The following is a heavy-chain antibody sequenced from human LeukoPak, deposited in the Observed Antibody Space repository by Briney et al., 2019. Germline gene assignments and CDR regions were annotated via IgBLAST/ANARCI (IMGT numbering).Heavy chain of an antibody. D-gene: IGHD6-19*01. Sequence: PGESLKISCKGSGYSFTSYWIGWVRQMPGEGLEWMGIIYPGDSDTRYSPSFQGQVTISADKSISTAYLQWSSLKASDTAMPYCARQGWGIAVAGTTYYMDVWGKGTTVTVS. J-gene: IGHJ6*03. CDR3: ARQGWGIAVAGTTYYMDV. CDR2: IYPGDSDT. CDR1: GYSFTSYW. V-gene: IGHV5-51*01.